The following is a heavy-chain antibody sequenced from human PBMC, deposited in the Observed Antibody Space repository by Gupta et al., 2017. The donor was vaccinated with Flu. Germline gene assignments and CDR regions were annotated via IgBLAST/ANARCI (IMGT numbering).Heavy chain of an antibody. CDR3: SRGSLEAGGLSDY. J-gene: IGHJ4*02. D-gene: IGHD6-13*01. Sequence: EVQLVESGGGLVQPGRSLRLSCAASGFTFGDHAMSWVRQAPGKGLEWVGFIRSNAYGGAAEGAASVKGRFTISRDESKSIDYLQMSSLNIEDTAVYYCSRGSLEAGGLSDYWFQVTLVTVSS. CDR2: IRSNAYGGAA. CDR1: GFTFGDHA. V-gene: IGHV3-49*04.